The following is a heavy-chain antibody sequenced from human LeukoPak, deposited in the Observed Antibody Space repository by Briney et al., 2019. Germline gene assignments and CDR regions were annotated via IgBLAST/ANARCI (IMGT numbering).Heavy chain of an antibody. CDR3: AKVTYYYDSSGYYADAFDI. CDR1: GFTFSSYA. D-gene: IGHD3-22*01. J-gene: IGHJ3*02. CDR2: ISGSGGST. V-gene: IGHV3-23*01. Sequence: GGSLRLSCAASGFTFSSYAMSWVRQAPGKGLEWVSAISGSGGSTYYADSVKGRFTISRDNSKNTLYLQMNSLRAEDTAVYYCAKVTYYYDSSGYYADAFDIWGQGTMFTVSS.